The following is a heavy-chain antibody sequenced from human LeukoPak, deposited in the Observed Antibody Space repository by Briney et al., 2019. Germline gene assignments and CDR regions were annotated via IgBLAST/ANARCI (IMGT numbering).Heavy chain of an antibody. CDR1: GFTFSSYG. D-gene: IGHD4-17*01. CDR2: IWYNGNNK. J-gene: IGHJ6*01. V-gene: IGHV3-33*08. Sequence: GGSESLFCEVTGFTFSSYGMTWVRQAPGKGLEWVAVIWYNGNNKYYADSVKGRFTISRENTKNTLYLQMNSLRAEDTAVYYCARGFYGVYGYGMDVSGHGNPVTVSS. CDR3: ARGFYGVYGYGMDV.